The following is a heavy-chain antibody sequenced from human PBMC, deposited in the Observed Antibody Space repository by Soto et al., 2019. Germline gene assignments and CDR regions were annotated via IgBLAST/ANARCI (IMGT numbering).Heavy chain of an antibody. V-gene: IGHV1-18*01. J-gene: IGHJ4*02. CDR2: ISAYNGNT. D-gene: IGHD3-16*01. Sequence: LEWMGWISAYNGNTNYAQKRQGRVTMTTDTSTSTAYMELRSLRSDDTAVYYCARDFGYARFDYWCQGTLVT. CDR3: ARDFGYARFDY.